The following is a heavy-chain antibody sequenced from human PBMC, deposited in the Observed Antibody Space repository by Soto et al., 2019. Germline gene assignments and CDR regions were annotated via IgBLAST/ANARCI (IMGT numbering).Heavy chain of an antibody. CDR1: GGTFRSSG. D-gene: IGHD1-1*01. CDR2: ITGSSAYI. CDR3: AREWANE. J-gene: IGHJ1*01. V-gene: IGHV3-21*01. Sequence: PXGSLGLSGAASGGTFRSSGMNWVRQAPGKGLEWVPSITGSSAYIHYADSVRGRFTLSRDNAKNSLYLQMNSLRAEDTAVYYCAREWANEWGQGNLVTVSS.